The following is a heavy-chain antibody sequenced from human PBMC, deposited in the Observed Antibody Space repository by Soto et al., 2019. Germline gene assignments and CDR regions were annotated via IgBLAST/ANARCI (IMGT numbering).Heavy chain of an antibody. V-gene: IGHV3-30-3*01. Sequence: RGSLRLPCAASGFTFSSYAMHWVRQAPGKGLEWVAVISYDGSNKYYADSVKGRITISRDNSKDTLYLQMNSLKVEDTAVYYCASETYSDFWSGPSSDSWGQGTLVTVSS. CDR1: GFTFSSYA. CDR2: ISYDGSNK. CDR3: ASETYSDFWSGPSSDS. J-gene: IGHJ4*02. D-gene: IGHD3-3*01.